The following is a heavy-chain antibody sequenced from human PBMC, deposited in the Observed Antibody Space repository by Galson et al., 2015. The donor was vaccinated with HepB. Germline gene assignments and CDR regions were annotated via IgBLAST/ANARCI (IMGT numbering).Heavy chain of an antibody. V-gene: IGHV1-2*06. CDR3: ARLAMTTVVSNNFQYYYYAMDV. CDR2: INPNSGGT. Sequence: SVKVSCKASGSTFTTYYIHWVRQAPGQGLEWMGRINPNSGGTNYAQKFQGRLTISVDTSKNQFSLKLTSVTAADTAVYYCARLAMTTVVSNNFQYYYYAMDVWGQGTTVIVSS. D-gene: IGHD4-17*01. CDR1: GSTFTTYY. J-gene: IGHJ6*02.